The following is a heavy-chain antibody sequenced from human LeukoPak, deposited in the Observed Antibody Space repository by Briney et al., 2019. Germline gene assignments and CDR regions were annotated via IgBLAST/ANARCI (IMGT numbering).Heavy chain of an antibody. CDR1: GYTFIAYY. CDR3: ARCPNVYYDFWSGCHFDY. CDR2: LNPKPGGT. J-gene: IGHJ4*02. V-gene: IGHV1-2*02. D-gene: IGHD3-3*01. Sequence: ASVKVSCKASGYTFIAYYMHWVRQVPGQGLEWMGWLNPKPGGTLYAQKFEGRITLTRDTSSSTAYMELSDLTSDDTAVYYCARCPNVYYDFWSGCHFDYWGQGTLVTVSS.